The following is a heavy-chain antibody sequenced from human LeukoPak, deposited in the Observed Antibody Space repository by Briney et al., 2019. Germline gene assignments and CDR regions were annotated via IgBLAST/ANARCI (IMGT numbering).Heavy chain of an antibody. CDR2: INPNSGGT. V-gene: IGHV1-2*04. J-gene: IGHJ4*02. D-gene: IGHD5-18*01. Sequence: ASVKVSCKASGYTFTGYYMHWVRQAPGQGLEWMGWINPNSGGTNYAQKFQGWVTMTRDTSISTAYMELSRLRSDDTAVYYCARVRDQGYSYGAFDYWGQGTLVTVSS. CDR1: GYTFTGYY. CDR3: ARVRDQGYSYGAFDY.